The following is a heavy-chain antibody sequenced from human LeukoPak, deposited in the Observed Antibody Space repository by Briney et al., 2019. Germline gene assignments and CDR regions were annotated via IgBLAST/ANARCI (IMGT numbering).Heavy chain of an antibody. J-gene: IGHJ4*01. D-gene: IGHD6-13*01. CDR1: GGSISNYY. CDR3: ARAIAGAYFDY. V-gene: IGHV4-4*07. Sequence: SETLSLTCSASGGSISNYYWSWIRQPAGKGLEWIGSFHASGSINYRPSLKSRVTMSVDTSKSQFSLKLSSVTAADTAVYYCARAIAGAYFDYWGQGTLVTVSS. CDR2: FHASGSI.